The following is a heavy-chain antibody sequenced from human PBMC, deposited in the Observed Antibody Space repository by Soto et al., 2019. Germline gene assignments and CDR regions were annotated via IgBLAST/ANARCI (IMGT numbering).Heavy chain of an antibody. CDR3: ARFLWSDTSLYYFDY. V-gene: IGHV2-5*02. Sequence: QITLKESGPTLVKPTQTLTLTCTFSGFSLTGSGVGVGWIRQPPGKALEWLALIYWDDDKRYSPSLKSRLTITKDTSKTQVALTVTNIDPVDTATYYCARFLWSDTSLYYFDYWGQGTLVTVSS. J-gene: IGHJ4*02. CDR2: IYWDDDK. CDR1: GFSLTGSGVG. D-gene: IGHD3-3*01.